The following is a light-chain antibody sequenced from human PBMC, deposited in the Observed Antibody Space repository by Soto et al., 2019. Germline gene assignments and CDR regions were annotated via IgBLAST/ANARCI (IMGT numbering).Light chain of an antibody. CDR1: SSDIGSYNR. Sequence: QSVLTQPASVSGSPGQSITISCTGSSSDIGSYNRVSWYQQPPGTAPKLIIYEVNNRPSGVPDRFSGSKSGNTASLTISGLQAEDEADYYCNSVTTSSTYVFGTGTKVTVL. J-gene: IGLJ1*01. CDR3: NSVTTSSTYV. CDR2: EVN. V-gene: IGLV2-18*02.